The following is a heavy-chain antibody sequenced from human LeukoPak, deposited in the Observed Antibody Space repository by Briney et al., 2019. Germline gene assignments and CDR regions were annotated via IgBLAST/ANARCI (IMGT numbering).Heavy chain of an antibody. J-gene: IGHJ4*02. CDR3: ARHLNYYDSSARY. D-gene: IGHD3-22*01. Sequence: SETLSLTCTVSGGSINSYYWSWIRQPPGKGLEWIGYIYYSGSTYYNPSLKSRVTISVDTSKNQFSLKLSSVTAADTAVYYCARHLNYYDSSARYWGQGTLVTVSS. CDR2: IYYSGST. CDR1: GGSINSYY. V-gene: IGHV4-59*08.